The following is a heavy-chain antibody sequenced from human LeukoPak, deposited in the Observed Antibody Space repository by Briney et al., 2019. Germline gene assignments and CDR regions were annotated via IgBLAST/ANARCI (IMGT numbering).Heavy chain of an antibody. CDR2: ISFDGSDK. V-gene: IGHV3-30-3*01. CDR3: ARGGIAELEYYYYGLDV. Sequence: GGSLRLSCAASGFTFSSYSIHWVRQAPGKGLEWVAVISFDGSDKYYADSVKGRLTISRDKSQNMVFLQMKSLRLEDTAVYYCARGGIAELEYYYYGLDVWGQGTTVTVSS. J-gene: IGHJ6*02. CDR1: GFTFSSYS. D-gene: IGHD6-13*01.